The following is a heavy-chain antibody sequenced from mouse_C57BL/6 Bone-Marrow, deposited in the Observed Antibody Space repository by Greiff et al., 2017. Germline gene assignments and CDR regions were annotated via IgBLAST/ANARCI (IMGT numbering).Heavy chain of an antibody. J-gene: IGHJ1*03. V-gene: IGHV1-78*01. CDR2: IYPRDGST. CDR3: ARSIYDGYSYWYFDV. D-gene: IGHD2-3*01. CDR1: GYTFTDHT. Sequence: QVQLQQSDAELVKPGASVKISCKVSGYTFTDHTIHWMKQRPEQGLEWIGYIYPRDGSTKYNEKFKGKATLTADKSSRTAYMQLNSLTSEDSAVYFCARSIYDGYSYWYFDVWGTGTTVTVSS.